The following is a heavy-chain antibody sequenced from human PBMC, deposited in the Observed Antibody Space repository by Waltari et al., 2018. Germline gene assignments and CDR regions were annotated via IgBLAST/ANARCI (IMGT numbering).Heavy chain of an antibody. J-gene: IGHJ5*02. CDR2: ISSSSSYI. CDR3: TRVGYSGSFLIDP. CDR1: GFTFSSYS. Sequence: EVQLVESGGGLVKPGGSLRLSCAASGFTFSSYSMNWVRQAPGKGLEWVSSISSSSSYIYYADSVKGRFTISRDNAKNSLYLQMNSLRAEDTAVYYCTRVGYSGSFLIDPWGQGTLVTVSS. D-gene: IGHD1-26*01. V-gene: IGHV3-21*01.